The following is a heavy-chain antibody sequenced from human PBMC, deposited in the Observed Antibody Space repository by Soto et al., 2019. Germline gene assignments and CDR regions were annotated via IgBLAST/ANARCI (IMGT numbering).Heavy chain of an antibody. CDR3: VGGGIPYFDY. CDR1: GFPFSRFE. V-gene: IGHV3-48*03. D-gene: IGHD3-16*01. J-gene: IGHJ4*02. Sequence: GGSLRLSCAASGFPFSRFEMNWVRQVPGKGLEWLSYISGGSSVYYADSVKGRFTISRDNAKNSLYLQMSSLRAEDTAVYFCVGGGIPYFDYWGQGALVTVSS. CDR2: ISGGSSV.